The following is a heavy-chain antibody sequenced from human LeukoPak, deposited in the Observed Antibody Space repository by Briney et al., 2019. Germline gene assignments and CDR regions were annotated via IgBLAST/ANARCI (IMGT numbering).Heavy chain of an antibody. V-gene: IGHV3-33*01. CDR3: ARDGIVVGATTIDAFDI. J-gene: IGHJ3*02. CDR1: GFTFSSYG. D-gene: IGHD1-26*01. Sequence: GGSLRLSCAASGFTFSSYGMHWVRQAPGKGLEWVAVIWYDGSNKYYADSVKGRFTISRDNSKNTLYLQMNSLRAEDTAVYYCARDGIVVGATTIDAFDIWGQGTMVTVSS. CDR2: IWYDGSNK.